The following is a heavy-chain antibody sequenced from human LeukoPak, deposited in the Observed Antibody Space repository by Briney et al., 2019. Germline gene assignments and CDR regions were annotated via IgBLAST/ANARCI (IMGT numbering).Heavy chain of an antibody. V-gene: IGHV4-59*12. J-gene: IGHJ6*03. CDR2: IYYSGST. CDR3: ARGYYGSGSHCCHMDV. CDR1: GGSINSYY. Sequence: PSETLSLTCTVSGGSINSYYWSWIRQPPGKGLEWIGYIYYSGSTNYNSSLKSRVTISVDTSKNQFSLKLSSVTAADTAVYYCARGYYGSGSHCCHMDVWGKGTTITVS. D-gene: IGHD3-10*01.